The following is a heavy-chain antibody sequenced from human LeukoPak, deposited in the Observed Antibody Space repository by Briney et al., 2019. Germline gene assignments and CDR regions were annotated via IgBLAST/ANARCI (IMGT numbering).Heavy chain of an antibody. D-gene: IGHD3-10*02. CDR2: INSDGSST. CDR3: AELGITMIGGV. CDR1: GFTFSNYW. V-gene: IGHV3-74*01. Sequence: GGSLRLSCAASGFTFSNYWMHWVRQAPGKGLLWVSRINSDGSSTSYADSVKGRFTISRDNAKNTLYLQMNSLRAEDTAVYYCAELGITMIGGVWGKGTTVTISS. J-gene: IGHJ6*04.